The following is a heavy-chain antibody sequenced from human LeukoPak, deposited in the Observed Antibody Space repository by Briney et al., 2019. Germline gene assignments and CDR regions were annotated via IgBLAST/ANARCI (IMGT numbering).Heavy chain of an antibody. CDR3: ARGPRYFDWLPEAV. V-gene: IGHV4-34*01. J-gene: IGHJ4*02. Sequence: PSGTLSLTCAVYGGSFSGYYWSWIRQPPGKGLEWIGEINHSGSTNYNPSLKSRVTISVDTSKNQFSLKLSSVTAADTAVYYCARGPRYFDWLPEAVWGQGTLVTVSS. CDR1: GGSFSGYY. D-gene: IGHD3-9*01. CDR2: INHSGST.